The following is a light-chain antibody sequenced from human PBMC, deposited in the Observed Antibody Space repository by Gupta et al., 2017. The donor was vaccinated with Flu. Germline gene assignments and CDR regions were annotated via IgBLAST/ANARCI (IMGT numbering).Light chain of an antibody. J-gene: IGKJ5*01. Sequence: IVLTQSPDSLALALGSGATIKCKSSQSLLAASNDQDFLAWFQKKPGQPPRVLIYWASTRKSGVPDRFSGSASGTEFTLTISNLQPEDVAVYYCHQFYSAPMTFGQGTRLEIK. CDR2: WAS. CDR3: HQFYSAPMT. V-gene: IGKV4-1*01. CDR1: QSLLAASNDQDF.